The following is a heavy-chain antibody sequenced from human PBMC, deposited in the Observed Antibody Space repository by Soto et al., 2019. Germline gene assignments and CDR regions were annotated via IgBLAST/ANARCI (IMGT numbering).Heavy chain of an antibody. CDR3: SRAGYYDSGGYYY. D-gene: IGHD3-22*01. CDR1: GGSISSYY. CDR2: IYSSGST. Sequence: SETLSLTCTVSGGSISSYYWSWIRQPPGKGLEWIGYIYSSGSTNYNPSLKSRVTISVDTSKNQFSLNLTSVTAADTAVYFCSRAGYYDSGGYYYWGQGTLVTVSS. V-gene: IGHV4-59*01. J-gene: IGHJ4*02.